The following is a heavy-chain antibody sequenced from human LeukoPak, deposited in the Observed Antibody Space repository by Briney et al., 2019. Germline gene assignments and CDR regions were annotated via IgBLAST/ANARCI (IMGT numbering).Heavy chain of an antibody. D-gene: IGHD5-24*01. J-gene: IGHJ3*02. Sequence: GGSLRLSCAASGFNFRDSAMHWVRQAPGKGLEWVTLISYDGTNKYYADSVKGRFTISRDNSNNTLYLEMNSLRVEDTAVYYCARTGQSHAFDIWGQGTMVTVSS. V-gene: IGHV3-30*04. CDR1: GFNFRDSA. CDR3: ARTGQSHAFDI. CDR2: ISYDGTNK.